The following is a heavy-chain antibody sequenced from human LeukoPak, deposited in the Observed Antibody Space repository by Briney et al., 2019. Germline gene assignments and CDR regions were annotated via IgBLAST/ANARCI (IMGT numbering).Heavy chain of an antibody. V-gene: IGHV1-69*06. Sequence: ASVKVSCKASGGTFNRYAVSWVRQAPGQGLEWMGGIIPIFGTANYAQKFQGRVTITADKSTSTAYMELSSLRSEDTAVYYCARGWDPNNWFDPWGQGTLVTVSS. D-gene: IGHD1-26*01. CDR2: IIPIFGTA. CDR1: GGTFNRYA. CDR3: ARGWDPNNWFDP. J-gene: IGHJ5*02.